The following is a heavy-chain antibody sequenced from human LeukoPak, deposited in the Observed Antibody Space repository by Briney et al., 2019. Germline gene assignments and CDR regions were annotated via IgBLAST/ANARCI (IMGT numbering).Heavy chain of an antibody. Sequence: GGSLRLSCAASGFTFRNYDMNWVRQAPGKGLEWVSYITRSGSTVYYADSVKGRFTISRDNSKNSLYLQMNSLRAEDAAVYYCARAYCGGGNCYLFYWGQGILVTVSS. CDR1: GFTFRNYD. V-gene: IGHV3-48*03. J-gene: IGHJ4*02. D-gene: IGHD2-15*01. CDR2: ITRSGSTV. CDR3: ARAYCGGGNCYLFY.